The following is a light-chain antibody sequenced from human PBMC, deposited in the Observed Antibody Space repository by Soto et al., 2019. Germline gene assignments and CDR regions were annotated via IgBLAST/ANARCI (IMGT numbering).Light chain of an antibody. CDR2: GAS. Sequence: EIAMTQSPATLSVSPGERATLSWRASQTVSSNLAWYQQKPGQAPRLLIYGASSRATGIPDRFSGSGSGTDFTLTISRLEPEDFAVYYCQQYGSSPWTFGQGTKVDNK. V-gene: IGKV3-20*01. J-gene: IGKJ1*01. CDR1: QTVSSN. CDR3: QQYGSSPWT.